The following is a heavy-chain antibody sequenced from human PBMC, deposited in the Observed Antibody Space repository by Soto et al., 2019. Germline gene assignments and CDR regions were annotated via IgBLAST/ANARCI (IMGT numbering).Heavy chain of an antibody. Sequence: QVQLQESGPGLVKPSGTLSLTCAVSGGSISSSNLWTWVRQPPGKGLEWIGEIYHGGSTNYNPSHKSRVTISVDKSKNQFPLRLSSVTAADTAVYYCARSPRSIAAGGIDYWGQGILVTVSS. CDR1: GGSISSSNL. CDR2: IYHGGST. CDR3: ARSPRSIAAGGIDY. V-gene: IGHV4-4*02. J-gene: IGHJ4*02. D-gene: IGHD6-13*01.